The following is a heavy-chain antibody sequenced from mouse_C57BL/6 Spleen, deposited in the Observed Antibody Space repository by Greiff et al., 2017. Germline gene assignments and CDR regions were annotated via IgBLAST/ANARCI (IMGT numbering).Heavy chain of an antibody. CDR3: ARDTDYGSSFDY. Sequence: EVKLVESEGGLVQPGSSMKLSCTASGFTFSDYYMAWVRQVPEKGLEWVANINYDGSSTYYLDSLKSRFIISRDNAKNILYLQMSSLKAEDTATYYCARDTDYGSSFDYWGQGTTLTGSS. D-gene: IGHD1-1*01. J-gene: IGHJ2*01. CDR2: INYDGSST. V-gene: IGHV5-16*01. CDR1: GFTFSDYY.